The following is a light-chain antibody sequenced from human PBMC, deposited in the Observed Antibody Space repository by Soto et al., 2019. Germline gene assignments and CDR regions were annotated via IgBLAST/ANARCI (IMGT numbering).Light chain of an antibody. V-gene: IGLV2-14*01. Sequence: QSALTQPASVSGSPGQSITISCIGTSSDVGGYNYVSWYQQHPGKAPKLMIYEVSNRPSGVSNRFSGSKSGNTASLTISGLQAEDEVDYYCSSYTSSSTRVFGGGTKVTVL. J-gene: IGLJ3*02. CDR3: SSYTSSSTRV. CDR1: SSDVGGYNY. CDR2: EVS.